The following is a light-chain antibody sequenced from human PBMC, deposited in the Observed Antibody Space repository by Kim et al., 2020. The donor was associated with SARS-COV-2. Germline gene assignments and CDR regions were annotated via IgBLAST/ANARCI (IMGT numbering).Light chain of an antibody. CDR1: RSHTSGY. CDR2: GAS. Sequence: SPGERSALPSRTIRSHTSGYLAWYPQKPGRAPGLLIYGASTRATGIPDRFSGSGSGTDFTLTISRLEPEDSAVYYCQQYVSSPWTFGQGTKVDIK. CDR3: QQYVSSPWT. V-gene: IGKV3-20*01. J-gene: IGKJ1*01.